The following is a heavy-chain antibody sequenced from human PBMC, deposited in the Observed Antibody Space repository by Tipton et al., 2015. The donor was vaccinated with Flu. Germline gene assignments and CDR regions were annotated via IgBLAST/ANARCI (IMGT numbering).Heavy chain of an antibody. J-gene: IGHJ6*02. CDR1: GFTFSDYA. D-gene: IGHD3-3*01. V-gene: IGHV4-59*12. CDR2: IHYRGIT. Sequence: LRLSCAASGFTFSDYAMTWLRQSPGKGLEWIGNIHYRGITYYNPSLKSRVTISVDTPKNQFSLKVTSVTAADTAVYYCARERIINGFWSGVRYGMDVWGQGTTVIVSS. CDR3: ARERIINGFWSGVRYGMDV.